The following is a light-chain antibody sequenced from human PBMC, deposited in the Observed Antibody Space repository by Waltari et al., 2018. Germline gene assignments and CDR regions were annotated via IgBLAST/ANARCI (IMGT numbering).Light chain of an antibody. CDR2: EVT. CDR3: CSYVGLGTYV. Sequence: QSGLTQPASASGSPGQSITIPCTGPSSDVGTYNLVPWYQQTPGKAPKLLIYEVTKRASGTSDRFSASKSGNTASLTISGLQAQEDEADYYCCSYVGLGTYVFGTGTKVTV. CDR1: SSDVGTYNL. J-gene: IGLJ1*01. V-gene: IGLV2-23*02.